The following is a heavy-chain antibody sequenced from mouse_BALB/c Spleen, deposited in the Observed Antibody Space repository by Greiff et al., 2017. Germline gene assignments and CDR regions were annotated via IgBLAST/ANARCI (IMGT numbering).Heavy chain of an antibody. CDR1: GFTFSSFG. V-gene: IGHV5-17*02. CDR3: ARDDYDEGGFAY. Sequence: EVMLVESGGGLVQPGGSRKLSCAASGFTFSSFGMHWVRQAPEKGLEWVAYISSGSSTIYYADTVKGRFTISRDNPKNTLFLQMTSLRSEDTAMYYCARDDYDEGGFAYWGQGTLVTVSA. J-gene: IGHJ3*01. CDR2: ISSGSSTI. D-gene: IGHD2-4*01.